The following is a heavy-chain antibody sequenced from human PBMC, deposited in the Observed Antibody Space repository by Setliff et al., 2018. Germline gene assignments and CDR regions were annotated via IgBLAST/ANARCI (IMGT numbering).Heavy chain of an antibody. Sequence: GESLKISCKVSGYSFINYWIVWVRQMPGKGLEWMGIIYPGDSDTRYSPSFQGQVTISADKSISTAYLQWDSLKASDTAMYYCARQDFGDYRVLTSWGQGTLVTVSS. CDR3: ARQDFGDYRVLTS. CDR1: GYSFINYW. J-gene: IGHJ4*02. D-gene: IGHD4-17*01. CDR2: IYPGDSDT. V-gene: IGHV5-51*01.